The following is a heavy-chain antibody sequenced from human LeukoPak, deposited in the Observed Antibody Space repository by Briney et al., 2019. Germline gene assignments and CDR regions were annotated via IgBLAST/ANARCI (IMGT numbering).Heavy chain of an antibody. CDR2: ISAYNGNT. D-gene: IGHD2-15*01. J-gene: IGHJ4*02. CDR3: ARVAVVAATEFFDY. Sequence: ASVKVSCKASGYTFTSYGISWVRQAPGQGLEWMGWISAYNGNTNYTQKLQGRVTMTTDTSASTAYMELRSLRSDDTAVYYCARVAVVAATEFFDYWGQGTLVTVSS. CDR1: GYTFTSYG. V-gene: IGHV1-18*01.